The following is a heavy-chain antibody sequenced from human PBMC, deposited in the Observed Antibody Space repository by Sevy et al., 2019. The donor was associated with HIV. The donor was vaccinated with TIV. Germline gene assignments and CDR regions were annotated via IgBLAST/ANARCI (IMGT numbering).Heavy chain of an antibody. D-gene: IGHD3-22*01. CDR2: ISAYNGNT. CDR1: DYTFSTQG. V-gene: IGHV1-18*01. Sequence: ASVKVSCKASDYTFSTQGFNWVRQAPGQGLEWMGWISAYNGNTKYAQKFQGRVTMTTDTSTSTAYMELSSLTSDDTAVYYCERDWAQGSYYDAIGVKRDYYFDYWGQGTLVTVSS. CDR3: ERDWAQGSYYDAIGVKRDYYFDY. J-gene: IGHJ4*02.